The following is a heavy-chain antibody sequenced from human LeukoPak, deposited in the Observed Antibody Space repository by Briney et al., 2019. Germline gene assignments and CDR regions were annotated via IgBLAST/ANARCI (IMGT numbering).Heavy chain of an antibody. Sequence: GGSLRLSCAASGFTFSSYAMSWVRQAPGKGLEWVSAISGSGGSTYYAESVKGRFTISRDNSKNTLYLQMNSLRGEDTAVYYCAKGRSSYPMDYIFDFWGQGTLVTVSS. D-gene: IGHD3-16*02. V-gene: IGHV3-23*01. J-gene: IGHJ4*02. CDR1: GFTFSSYA. CDR2: ISGSGGST. CDR3: AKGRSSYPMDYIFDF.